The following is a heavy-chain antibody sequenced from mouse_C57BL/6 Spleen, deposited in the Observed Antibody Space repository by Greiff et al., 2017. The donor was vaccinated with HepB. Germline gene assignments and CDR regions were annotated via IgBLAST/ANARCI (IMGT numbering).Heavy chain of an antibody. D-gene: IGHD3-2*02. CDR3: ARGSSGYSFAY. J-gene: IGHJ3*01. Sequence: EVMLVESGGGLVQPGGSLKLSCAASGFTFSDYGMAWVRQAPRKGPEWVAFISNLAYSIYYADTVTGRFTISRENAKNTLYLEMSSLRSEDTAMYYCARGSSGYSFAYWGQGTLVTVSA. CDR1: GFTFSDYG. CDR2: ISNLAYSI. V-gene: IGHV5-15*01.